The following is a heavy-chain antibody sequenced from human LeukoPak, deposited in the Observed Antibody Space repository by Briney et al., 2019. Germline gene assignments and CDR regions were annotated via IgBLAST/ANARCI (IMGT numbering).Heavy chain of an antibody. D-gene: IGHD1-7*01. CDR1: GYTLTELS. Sequence: ASVKVSCKVSGYTLTELSMHWVRQAPGKGLEWMGGFDPEDGETIYAQKFQGRVTMTEDTSTDTAYMELSSLRSEDTAVYYCARAGTAYYYYNYIDVWGKGTTVTVSS. V-gene: IGHV1-24*01. J-gene: IGHJ6*03. CDR3: ARAGTAYYYYNYIDV. CDR2: FDPEDGET.